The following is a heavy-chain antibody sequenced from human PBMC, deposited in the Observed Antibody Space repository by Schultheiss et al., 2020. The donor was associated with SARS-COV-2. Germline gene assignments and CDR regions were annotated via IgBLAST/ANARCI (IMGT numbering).Heavy chain of an antibody. J-gene: IGHJ6*02. D-gene: IGHD6-13*01. Sequence: ASVKVSCKASGYTFTTYAITWVRQAPGQGLEWMGWISAYNGNTNYAQKLQGRVTITRDTSASTAYMELSSLRSEDTAVYYCATDRARGGVRQLVPYYYYYGMDVWGQGTTVTVSS. CDR2: ISAYNGNT. CDR3: ATDRARGGVRQLVPYYYYYGMDV. CDR1: GYTFTTYA. V-gene: IGHV1-18*04.